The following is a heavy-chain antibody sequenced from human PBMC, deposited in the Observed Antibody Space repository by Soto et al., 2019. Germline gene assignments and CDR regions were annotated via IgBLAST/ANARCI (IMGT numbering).Heavy chain of an antibody. CDR1: GGFIGSGDYY. Sequence: QVQLQESGPGLVKSSQTLSLTCFVSGGFIGSGDYYWSWIRQPPGKGLEWTGCIHYSGSTHYSQSLKSRATISVDTSKNQFSLKLSSVTAADTAVYYCARALGIQRTAFDIWGQGTMVTVSS. D-gene: IGHD1-1*01. CDR2: IHYSGST. J-gene: IGHJ3*02. V-gene: IGHV4-30-4*01. CDR3: ARALGIQRTAFDI.